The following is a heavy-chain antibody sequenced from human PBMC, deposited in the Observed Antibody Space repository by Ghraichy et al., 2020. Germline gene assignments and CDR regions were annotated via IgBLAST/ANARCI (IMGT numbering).Heavy chain of an antibody. CDR1: GFTFSDYY. D-gene: IGHD3-3*01. CDR2: ISSSGSTI. Sequence: GGSLRLSCAASGFTFSDYYMSWIRQAPGKGLEWVSYISSSGSTIYYADSVKGRFTISRDNAKNSLYLQMNSLRAEDTAVYYCARDTPAYYDFWSGYYMGEGGRLDYGGQGTVVTV. CDR3: ARDTPAYYDFWSGYYMGEGGRLDY. J-gene: IGHJ4*02. V-gene: IGHV3-11*01.